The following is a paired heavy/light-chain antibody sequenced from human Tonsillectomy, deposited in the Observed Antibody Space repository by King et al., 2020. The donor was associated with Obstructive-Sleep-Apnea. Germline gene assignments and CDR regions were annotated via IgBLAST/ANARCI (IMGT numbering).Light chain of an antibody. Sequence: SSVLTQPPSVSVAPGKTARITCGGNNIGSKPVHWYQQKPGQAPILIIYYDSDRPSRIPERFSGSNSGNTATLTISRVEAGDEADYYCQVWDTTSDHPVFGGGTKLTVL. CDR1: NIGSKP. J-gene: IGLJ3*02. CDR2: YDS. V-gene: IGLV3-21*01. CDR3: QVWDTTSDHPV.
Heavy chain of an antibody. CDR3: ARLYTGNFDY. V-gene: IGHV4-59*01. D-gene: IGHD4-4*01. CDR1: GGSISPYY. Sequence: QEQLQESGPGLVKPSETLSLTCTVSGGSISPYYWSWIRQPPGKGLEWIGYFDDSGTTNYNPSLKSRVTTSLDTSKNQFSLKLSSVTAADTAVYYCARLYTGNFDYWGQGTLVTVSS. CDR2: FDDSGTT. J-gene: IGHJ4*02.